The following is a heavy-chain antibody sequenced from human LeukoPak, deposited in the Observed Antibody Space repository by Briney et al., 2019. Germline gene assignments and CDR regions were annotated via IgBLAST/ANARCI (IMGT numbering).Heavy chain of an antibody. CDR3: ARGKGYSSGWYYFDY. CDR2: IIPIFGTA. Sequence: SVKVSCKASGGTFSSCAIGWVRQAPGQGLEWVGGIIPIFGTAYYAQKFQGRVTITADESTSTAYMELSSLRSEDTAVYYCARGKGYSSGWYYFDYWGQGTLVTVSS. J-gene: IGHJ4*02. D-gene: IGHD6-19*01. CDR1: GGTFSSCA. V-gene: IGHV1-69*01.